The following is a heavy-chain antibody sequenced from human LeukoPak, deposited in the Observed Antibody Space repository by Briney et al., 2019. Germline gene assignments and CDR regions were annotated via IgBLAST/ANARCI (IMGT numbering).Heavy chain of an antibody. CDR3: ARLDGTGRSQIMIDY. Sequence: ASVKVSCKASGYTFTGYYIHWVQQAPGQGLEWMGRINPNSGGTNSAQKFQGRVTMTWDTSVNTAYLELGSLRSDDTAVYYCARLDGTGRSQIMIDYWGQGTLVTVSS. V-gene: IGHV1-2*06. J-gene: IGHJ4*02. D-gene: IGHD1-14*01. CDR1: GYTFTGYY. CDR2: INPNSGGT.